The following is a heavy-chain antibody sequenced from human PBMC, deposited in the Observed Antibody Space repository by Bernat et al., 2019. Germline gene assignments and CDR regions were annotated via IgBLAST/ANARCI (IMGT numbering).Heavy chain of an antibody. D-gene: IGHD3-9*01. CDR3: ATEGRVILIASYGMDV. J-gene: IGHJ6*02. CDR1: GFTFSSYA. V-gene: IGHV3-23*01. CDR2: ISGSGGST. Sequence: EVQLLESGGGLVQPGGSLRLSCAASGFTFSSYAMSWVRQAPGKGLEWVSAISGSGGSTYYADSVKDRFTISRDNSKNTLYLQMNSLRAEDTAVYYCATEGRVILIASYGMDVWGQGTTVTVSS.